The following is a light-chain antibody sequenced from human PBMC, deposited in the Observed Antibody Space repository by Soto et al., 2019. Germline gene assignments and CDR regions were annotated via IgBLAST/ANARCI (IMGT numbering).Light chain of an antibody. Sequence: DSQLTQSPSFLSASVGDRVTITCRASQGISSYLAWYQQKPGKAPKLLIYAASTLQGGVPSRFSGSGSGTEFTLTISSLQPEDFATYYCQQLNSYPRYTFGQGTKLEIK. CDR3: QQLNSYPRYT. J-gene: IGKJ2*01. V-gene: IGKV1-9*01. CDR1: QGISSY. CDR2: AAS.